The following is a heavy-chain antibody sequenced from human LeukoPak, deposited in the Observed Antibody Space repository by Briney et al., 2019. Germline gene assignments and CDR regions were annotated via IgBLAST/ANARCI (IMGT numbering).Heavy chain of an antibody. CDR1: GFTFSSYD. Sequence: GGSLRLSCAASGFTFSSYDIHWVRQAPGKGLEWAAVISYDGSSKYYADSVEGRFTISRDNSKNTLYLQMNSLRAEDTALYYCARDSHRVKQCLVEYWGQGTLVTVSS. V-gene: IGHV3-30*03. D-gene: IGHD6-19*01. CDR3: ARDSHRVKQCLVEY. J-gene: IGHJ4*02. CDR2: ISYDGSSK.